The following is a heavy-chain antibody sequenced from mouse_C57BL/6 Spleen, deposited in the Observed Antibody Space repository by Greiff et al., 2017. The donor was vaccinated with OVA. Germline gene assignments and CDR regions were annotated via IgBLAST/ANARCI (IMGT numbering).Heavy chain of an antibody. J-gene: IGHJ2*01. D-gene: IGHD4-1*01. CDR1: GYTFTSYW. V-gene: IGHV1-69*01. CDR3: ARGTGTGYFDY. CDR2: IDPSDSYT. Sequence: QVQLQQPGAELVMPGASVKLSCKASGYTFTSYWMHWVKQRPGQGLEWIGEIDPSDSYTNYNQKFKGKSTLTVDKFSSTAYMQLSSLTSEDSAVYYCARGTGTGYFDYWGQGTTLTVSS.